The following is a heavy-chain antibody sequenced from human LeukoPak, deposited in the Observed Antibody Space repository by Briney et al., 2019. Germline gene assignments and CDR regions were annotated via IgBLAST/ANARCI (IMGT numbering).Heavy chain of an antibody. D-gene: IGHD6-13*01. CDR2: ISSSSSYI. CDR3: AKVSLAAAGTTRTTLGNFDY. V-gene: IGHV3-21*04. CDR1: GFTFSSYS. J-gene: IGHJ4*02. Sequence: GGSLRLSCAASGFTFSSYSMNWVRQAPGKGLEWVSSISSSSSYIYYADSVKGRFTISRDNSKNTLYLQMNSLRAEDTAVYYCAKVSLAAAGTTRTTLGNFDYWGQGTLVTVSS.